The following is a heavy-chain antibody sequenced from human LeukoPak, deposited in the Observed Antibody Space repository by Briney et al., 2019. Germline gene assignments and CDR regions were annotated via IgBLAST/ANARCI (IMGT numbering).Heavy chain of an antibody. CDR1: GGSISSYY. J-gene: IGHJ4*02. D-gene: IGHD6-6*01. CDR2: IYTSGST. Sequence: SETLSLTCTVSGGSISSYYWSWIRQPAGKGLEWIGRIYTSGSTNYNPSLKRRVTMPVDTSKNQFSLKLSSVTAADTAVYYCARSSGRIYSSSRFDYWGQGTLVTVSS. CDR3: ARSSGRIYSSSRFDY. V-gene: IGHV4-4*07.